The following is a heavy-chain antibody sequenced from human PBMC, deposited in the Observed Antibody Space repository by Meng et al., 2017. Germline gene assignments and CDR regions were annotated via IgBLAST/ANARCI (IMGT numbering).Heavy chain of an antibody. Sequence: EVQLAETGGGLIQPGGSLRLSCTASGFSGTTSYMSWVRQAPGKGLEWVSVIYSGGSTYYADSVKGRFSISRDNSKNTLYLQMNSLRAEDTAVYFCARDSSSGWYHNYWGQGTLVTVSS. CDR3: ARDSSSGWYHNY. D-gene: IGHD6-19*01. CDR2: IYSGGST. CDR1: GFSGTTSY. J-gene: IGHJ4*02. V-gene: IGHV3-53*02.